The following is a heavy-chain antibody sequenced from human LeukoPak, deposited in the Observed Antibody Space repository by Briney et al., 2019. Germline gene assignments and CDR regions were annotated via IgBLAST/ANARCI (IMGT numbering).Heavy chain of an antibody. V-gene: IGHV1-2*02. CDR1: GYRFNDYY. J-gene: IGHJ4*02. CDR2: INPKTGVT. D-gene: IGHD3-10*01. Sequence: ASVKASCKASGYRFNDYYMFWIRQAPGQGIEWVGWINPKTGVTSYAQKFQGRVTVTTDTSISTLYMELNSLIPDDTAVYYCARDHVSGKDDRNFDYWGQGTLVTVSS. CDR3: ARDHVSGKDDRNFDY.